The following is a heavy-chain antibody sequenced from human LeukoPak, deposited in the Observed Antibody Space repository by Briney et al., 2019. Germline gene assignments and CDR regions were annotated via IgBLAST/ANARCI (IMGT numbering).Heavy chain of an antibody. CDR3: ARGISREQWLFDP. Sequence: TGGSLRLSCAASGFTFSSSAMTWVRQAPGKGLEWVAVISYDGSNKYYADSVKGRFTISRDNSKNTLYLQMNSLRAEDTAVYYCARGISREQWLFDPWGQGTLVTVSS. J-gene: IGHJ5*02. V-gene: IGHV3-30*04. CDR2: ISYDGSNK. D-gene: IGHD6-19*01. CDR1: GFTFSSSA.